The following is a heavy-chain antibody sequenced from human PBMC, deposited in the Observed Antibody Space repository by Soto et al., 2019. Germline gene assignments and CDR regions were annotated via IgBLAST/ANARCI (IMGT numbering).Heavy chain of an antibody. CDR3: ARKEAARGTNFDY. CDR1: GGSFSGYY. V-gene: IGHV4-34*01. CDR2: INHSGST. Sequence: ASETLSLTCAVYGGSFSGYYWSWIRQPPGKGLEWIGEINHSGSTNYNPSLKSRVTISVDTSKNQFSLKLSSVTAADTAVYYCARKEAARGTNFDYWGQGTLVTVSS. J-gene: IGHJ4*02. D-gene: IGHD6-6*01.